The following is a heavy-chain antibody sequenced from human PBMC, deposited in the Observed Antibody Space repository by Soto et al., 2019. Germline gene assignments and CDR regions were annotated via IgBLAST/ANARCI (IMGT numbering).Heavy chain of an antibody. CDR2: IYAGDSDT. CDR3: ERQHPLDSSAWYN. J-gene: IGHJ4*02. V-gene: IGHV5-51*01. D-gene: IGHD6-19*01. Sequence: GESLKISCQGSGYTFSDYWIGWVRQMPGKGLEWVGTIYAGDSDTRYGPSFEGQVTMSVDKSISTAYLHWSSLKASDSAIYYCERQHPLDSSAWYNWGQGNLVTVSS. CDR1: GYTFSDYW.